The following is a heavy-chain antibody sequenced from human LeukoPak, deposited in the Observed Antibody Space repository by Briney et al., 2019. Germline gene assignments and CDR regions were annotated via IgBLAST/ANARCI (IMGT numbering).Heavy chain of an antibody. D-gene: IGHD3-3*01. CDR2: INHSGST. J-gene: IGHJ6*03. CDR1: GGSFSGYY. CDR3: ASRNRITVFGLITEYYMDV. V-gene: IGHV4-34*01. Sequence: SETLSLTCAVYGGSFSGYYWSWIRQPLGKGLEWIGEINHSGSTNYNPSLKSRVTMSVDTSKNQFSLKLSSVIAADTAVYYCASRNRITVFGLITEYYMDVWGKGTTVTVSS.